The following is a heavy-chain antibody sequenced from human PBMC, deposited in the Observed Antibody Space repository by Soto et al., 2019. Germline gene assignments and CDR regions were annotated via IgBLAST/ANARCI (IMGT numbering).Heavy chain of an antibody. CDR1: GYTFTTYG. J-gene: IGHJ6*02. CDR2: VSPYNGDT. V-gene: IGHV1-18*04. CDR3: ASEVGHMHV. Sequence: ASVKVSCKAFGYTFTTYGINWVRQAPGQGLEWMGWVSPYNGDTTYAQKVQGRGTMTTDTYTRTAYLELRSLRSDDTAVYYCASEVGHMHVWRQGPTVTVSS.